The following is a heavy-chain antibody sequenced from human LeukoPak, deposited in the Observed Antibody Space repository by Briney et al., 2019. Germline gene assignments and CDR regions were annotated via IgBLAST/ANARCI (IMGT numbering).Heavy chain of an antibody. CDR1: GYTLTELS. CDR2: FDPEDGET. Sequence: VASVKVSCKVSGYTLTELSMHWVRQAPGKGLEWMGGFDPEDGETIYAQKFQGRVTMTEDTSTDTAYMELSSLRSEDTAVYYCATDVVDSGYDLNDAFDIWGQGTMVTVSS. J-gene: IGHJ3*02. D-gene: IGHD5-12*01. V-gene: IGHV1-24*01. CDR3: ATDVVDSGYDLNDAFDI.